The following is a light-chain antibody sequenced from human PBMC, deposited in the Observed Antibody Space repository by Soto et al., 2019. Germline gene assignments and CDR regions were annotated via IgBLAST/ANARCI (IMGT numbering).Light chain of an antibody. CDR1: QSVRSSY. V-gene: IGKV3-20*01. CDR2: GAS. J-gene: IGKJ1*01. Sequence: EIVVTQSPGTLSLSPEERATLACMASQSVRSSYFAWYQQKPGQPPRLLISGASSRATGLPARFSGSGSGTDFTLTLRSLEPEDFAVYSCQPYGSSPTFGQGTKVDI. CDR3: QPYGSSPT.